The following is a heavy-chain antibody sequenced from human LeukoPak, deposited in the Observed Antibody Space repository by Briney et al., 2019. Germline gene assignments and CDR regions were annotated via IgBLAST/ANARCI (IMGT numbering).Heavy chain of an antibody. CDR2: ISSSGNYI. Sequence: GGSLRLSCAASRFTFSSYSMNWVRQAPGKGLEWVSSISSSGNYIYYADSVKGRFTISRDNAKNSLYLQMNSLRAEDSAVYYCARDGDTSVQQSLDYWGQGTLVTVSS. CDR1: RFTFSSYS. V-gene: IGHV3-21*01. CDR3: ARDGDTSVQQSLDY. D-gene: IGHD5/OR15-5a*01. J-gene: IGHJ4*02.